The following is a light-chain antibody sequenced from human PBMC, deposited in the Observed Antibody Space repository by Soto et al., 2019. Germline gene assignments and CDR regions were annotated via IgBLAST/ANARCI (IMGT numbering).Light chain of an antibody. CDR3: QHYSSSPT. J-gene: IGKJ4*01. V-gene: IGKV3-20*01. CDR2: GTS. CDR1: QSGSST. Sequence: IVLTQSPGTLSLSPGERATLSCRASQSGSSTLAWYQQKPGPAPILLIYGTSSRATGIPDRFSGSGSGTVFPLTISGLEPEDFAVYSCQHYSSSPTFGGGTKVDIK.